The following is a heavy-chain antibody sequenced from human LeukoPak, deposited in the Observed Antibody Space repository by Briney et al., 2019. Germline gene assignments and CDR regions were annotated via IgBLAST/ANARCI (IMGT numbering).Heavy chain of an antibody. CDR1: GFAFSTYA. D-gene: IGHD2-8*01. J-gene: IGHJ4*02. V-gene: IGHV3-23*01. CDR2: IIGSGGST. CDR3: AKAGCTNIVCYLNS. Sequence: GRSLRLSCAASGFAFSTYAMSWVRQAPGKGLEWVSGIIGSGGSTYYADSVKGRFTISRDNSKNTLYLQMNSPRAEDTAIYYCAKAGCTNIVCYLNSWGQGTLVTVSS.